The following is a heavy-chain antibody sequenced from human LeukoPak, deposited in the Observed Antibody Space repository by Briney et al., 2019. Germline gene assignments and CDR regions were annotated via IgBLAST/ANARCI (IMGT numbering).Heavy chain of an antibody. CDR1: GYSFLSYG. CDR2: ISVYNGNT. J-gene: IGHJ4*02. V-gene: IGHV1-18*01. CDR3: ARDNGDYRLYFEY. D-gene: IGHD4-17*01. Sequence: ASAKVSCKASGYSFLSYGISWVRQAPGQGLEWMGWISVYNGNTNYAQKLQGRVTVTTDTSTSTAYMEMRSLRADDTAVYYCARDNGDYRLYFEYWGQGTLVTVSS.